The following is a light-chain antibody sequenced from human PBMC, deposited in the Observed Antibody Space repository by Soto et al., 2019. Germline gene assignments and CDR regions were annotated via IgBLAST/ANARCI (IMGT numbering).Light chain of an antibody. CDR3: QQYKSFRT. Sequence: DIQVTPSPATLSASVGDRVTITCRASQSISSWLAWYQQKPGKAPKLLIYKASSLESGVPSRFSGSGSETEFTLTISGLQPDDFATYYCQQYKSFRTFAQGTKVDI. CDR1: QSISSW. J-gene: IGKJ1*01. V-gene: IGKV1-5*03. CDR2: KAS.